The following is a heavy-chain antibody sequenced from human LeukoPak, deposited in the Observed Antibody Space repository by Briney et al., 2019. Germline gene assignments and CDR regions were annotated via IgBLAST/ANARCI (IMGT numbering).Heavy chain of an antibody. CDR3: ARDRGYYYDSSGYYGYFDY. Sequence: GASVKVSCKASGGTFSSYAISWVRQAPGQGLESMGGIIPIFGTANYAQKFQGRVTITADESTSTAYMELSSLRSEDTAVYYCARDRGYYYDSSGYYGYFDYWGQGTLVTVSS. CDR1: GGTFSSYA. CDR2: IIPIFGTA. V-gene: IGHV1-69*13. J-gene: IGHJ4*02. D-gene: IGHD3-22*01.